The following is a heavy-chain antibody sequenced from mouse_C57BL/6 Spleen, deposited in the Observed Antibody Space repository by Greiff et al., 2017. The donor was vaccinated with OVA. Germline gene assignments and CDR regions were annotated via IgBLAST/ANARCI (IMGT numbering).Heavy chain of an antibody. V-gene: IGHV5-4*01. D-gene: IGHD2-5*01. Sequence: EVKLVESGGGLVKPGGSLKLSCAASGFTFSSYAMSWVRPTQEKRLAWVATISDGGSYTYYPDNVKGRFTISRDNAKNNLYLQMSHLKSEDTAMYYCAREDYSNYDYFDYWGQGTTLTVSS. J-gene: IGHJ2*01. CDR2: ISDGGSYT. CDR3: AREDYSNYDYFDY. CDR1: GFTFSSYA.